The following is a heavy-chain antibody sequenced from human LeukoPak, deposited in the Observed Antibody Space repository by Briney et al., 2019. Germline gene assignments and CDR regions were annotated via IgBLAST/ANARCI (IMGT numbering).Heavy chain of an antibody. CDR3: AREDYYGSGRPWYFDL. D-gene: IGHD3-10*01. J-gene: IGHJ2*01. CDR1: GFTFSSYS. Sequence: PGGSLRLACVASGFTFSSYSINWVRQAPGKGLEWVSSISSSRSYTYYADSVKGRFTISRDNAKNSLNLQMNSLRAEDTAVYYCAREDYYGSGRPWYFDLWGRGTLVTVSS. CDR2: ISSSRSYT. V-gene: IGHV3-21*01.